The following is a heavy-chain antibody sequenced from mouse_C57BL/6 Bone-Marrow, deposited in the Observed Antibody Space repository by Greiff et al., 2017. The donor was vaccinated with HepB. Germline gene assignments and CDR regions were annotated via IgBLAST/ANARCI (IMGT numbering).Heavy chain of an antibody. CDR3: ARPLYGSSSWFAY. CDR1: GFTFSSYG. D-gene: IGHD1-1*01. V-gene: IGHV5-6*02. Sequence: EVMLVESGGDLVKPGGSLKLSCAASGFTFSSYGMSWVRQTPDKRLEWVATISSGGSYTYYPDSVKGRFTISRDNAKNTLYLQMSSLKSEDTAMYYCARPLYGSSSWFAYWGQGTLVTVSA. J-gene: IGHJ3*01. CDR2: ISSGGSYT.